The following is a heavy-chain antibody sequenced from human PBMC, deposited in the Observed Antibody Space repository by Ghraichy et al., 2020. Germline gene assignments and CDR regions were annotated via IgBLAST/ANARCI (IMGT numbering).Heavy chain of an antibody. CDR2: IYHSGST. CDR1: GYSISSGYY. V-gene: IGHV4-38-2*02. CDR3: ARDLDSSGYYPGGYFQH. D-gene: IGHD3-22*01. Sequence: SETLSLTCAVSGYSISSGYYWGWIRQPPGKGLEWIGSIYHSGSTYYNPSLKSRVTISVDTSKNQFSLKLSSVTAADTAVYYCARDLDSSGYYPGGYFQHWGQGTLVTVSS. J-gene: IGHJ1*01.